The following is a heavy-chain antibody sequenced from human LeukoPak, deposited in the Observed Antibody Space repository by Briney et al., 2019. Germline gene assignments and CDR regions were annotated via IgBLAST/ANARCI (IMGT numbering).Heavy chain of an antibody. J-gene: IGHJ6*03. CDR2: ISSSGSTI. CDR3: ARDIMVYYGSGSYHYYMDV. Sequence: GGSLRLSCAASGFTFSSYEMNWVRQAPGKGLEWVSYISSSGSTIYYADSVKGRFTISRDNAKNSLYLQMNSLRAEDTAVYYCARDIMVYYGSGSYHYYMDVWGKGTTVTISS. V-gene: IGHV3-48*03. D-gene: IGHD3-10*01. CDR1: GFTFSSYE.